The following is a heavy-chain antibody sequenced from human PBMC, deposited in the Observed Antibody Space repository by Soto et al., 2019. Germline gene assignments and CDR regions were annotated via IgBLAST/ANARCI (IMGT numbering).Heavy chain of an antibody. V-gene: IGHV1-3*05. Sequence: QVQLVQSGAEEKKPGASVKVSCKASGYTFTSYAMHWVRQAPGQRLEWMGWINAGNGNTKYSQKFQGRVIITRDTSASTAYMELSSLRSEDTAVYYCARDPSYYGMDVWGQGTTVNVSS. CDR2: INAGNGNT. CDR3: ARDPSYYGMDV. J-gene: IGHJ6*02. CDR1: GYTFTSYA.